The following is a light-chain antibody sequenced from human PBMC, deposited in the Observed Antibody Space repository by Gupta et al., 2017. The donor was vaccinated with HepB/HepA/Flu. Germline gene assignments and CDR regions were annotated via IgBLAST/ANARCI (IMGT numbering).Light chain of an antibody. CDR1: QGIGTW. CDR3: QQAIDFPFT. CDR2: AAA. J-gene: IGKJ3*01. Sequence: DIQMTQSPSSVSASVGDRVTITCRASQGIGTWLAWFQQKPGKATKLLISAAATLQSGVPSRFSGSGSGTDFTLTISSLQPEDFATYYCQQAIDFPFTFGPGTKVHIK. V-gene: IGKV1-12*01.